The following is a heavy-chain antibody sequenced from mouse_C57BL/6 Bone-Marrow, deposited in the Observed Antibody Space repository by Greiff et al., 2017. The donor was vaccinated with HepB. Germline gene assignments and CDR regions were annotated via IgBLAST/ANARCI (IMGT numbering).Heavy chain of an antibody. V-gene: IGHV1-55*01. CDR1: GYTFTSYW. CDR2: IYPGSGST. CDR3: ARESNNRTWFDY. D-gene: IGHD2-5*01. Sequence: QVQLQQPGAELVKPGASVKMSCKASGYTFTSYWITWVKQRPGQGLEWIGDIYPGSGSTNYNEKFKSKATLTVDTSSSTAYMQLSSLTSEDSAVYNCARESNNRTWFDYWGQGTLVTVSA. J-gene: IGHJ3*01.